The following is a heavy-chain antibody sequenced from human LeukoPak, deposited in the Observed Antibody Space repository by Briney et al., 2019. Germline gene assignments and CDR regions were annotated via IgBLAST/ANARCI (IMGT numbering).Heavy chain of an antibody. D-gene: IGHD6-19*01. CDR2: IYHSGST. CDR3: ARHIAVAGTSYFDY. J-gene: IGHJ4*02. V-gene: IGHV4-4*02. CDR1: GGSISSSNW. Sequence: SETLSLTCAVSGGSISSSNWWSWVRQPPGKGLEWIGEIYHSGSTNYNPSLKSRVTISVDTSKNQFSLKLSSVTAADTAVYYCARHIAVAGTSYFDYWGQGTLVTVSS.